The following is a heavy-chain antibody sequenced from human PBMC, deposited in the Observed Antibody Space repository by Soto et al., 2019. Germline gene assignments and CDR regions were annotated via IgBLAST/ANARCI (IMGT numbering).Heavy chain of an antibody. J-gene: IGHJ4*02. CDR3: GRVMIGTSRHTDSDY. V-gene: IGHV4-39*01. CDR2: IDYNGVT. Sequence: SETLSLTCSVSGASISSRDYYWGWIRQTPGKGLEWIGNIDYNGVTYYNPSLKSRATVSKDTSKNQFSLKVASVTAADTAIYYCGRVMIGTSRHTDSDYWGQGTQVTVSS. D-gene: IGHD2-2*01. CDR1: GASISSRDYY.